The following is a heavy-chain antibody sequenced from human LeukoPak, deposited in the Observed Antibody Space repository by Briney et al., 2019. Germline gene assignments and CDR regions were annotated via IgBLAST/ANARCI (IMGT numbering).Heavy chain of an antibody. V-gene: IGHV3-48*04. D-gene: IGHD3-3*01. J-gene: IGHJ4*02. CDR1: EFTFSSYS. Sequence: GGSLRLSCAVSEFTFSSYSMNWVRQAPGKGLEWVSYITNSGNSKSYADSVKGRFTISRDNTMNSLYLQMSSLRAEDTAVYYCATDRGWRTSGYYLYYFEYWGQGTLVTFSS. CDR2: ITNSGNSK. CDR3: ATDRGWRTSGYYLYYFEY.